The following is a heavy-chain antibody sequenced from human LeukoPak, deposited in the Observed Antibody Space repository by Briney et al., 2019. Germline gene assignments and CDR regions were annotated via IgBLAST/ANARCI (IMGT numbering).Heavy chain of an antibody. CDR1: GFTFCDAW. CDR2: IKSKTDGGTT. Sequence: PGGSLRLSCAASGFTFCDAWTSWVRQAPGKGLEWVGRIKSKTDGGTTDYAAPVKGRFTISRDDSKNTLYLQMNSLKTEDTAVYYCTTDGPMVRGVIAPNYYYYYMDVWGKGTTVTVSS. V-gene: IGHV3-15*01. CDR3: TTDGPMVRGVIAPNYYYYYMDV. J-gene: IGHJ6*03. D-gene: IGHD3-10*01.